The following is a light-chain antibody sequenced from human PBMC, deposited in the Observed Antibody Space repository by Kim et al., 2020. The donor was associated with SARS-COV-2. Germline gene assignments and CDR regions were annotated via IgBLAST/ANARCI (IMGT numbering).Light chain of an antibody. Sequence: QRVTISCTGSSSNIGAGFDVHWYQQLPGTAPKLLIYSNNIRPSGVPDRFSGSQSDTSASLAITGLQAEDEADYYCQSYDRTLSGAVFGGGTKVTVL. CDR2: SNN. J-gene: IGLJ2*01. CDR3: QSYDRTLSGAV. CDR1: SSNIGAGFD. V-gene: IGLV1-40*01.